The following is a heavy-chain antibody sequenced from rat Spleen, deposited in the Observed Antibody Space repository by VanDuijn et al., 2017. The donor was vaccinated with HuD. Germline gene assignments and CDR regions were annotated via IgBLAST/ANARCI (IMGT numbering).Heavy chain of an antibody. D-gene: IGHD1-12*02. CDR1: GFTFTNYG. Sequence: EVELVESGGGLVQPGRSMKLSCAASGFTFTNYGMAWVRQAPTKGLEWVASVSYDGGGTYYRDSVKGRFTISRDNAKSSLYLQMDSLRSEDTATYYCSIDRRYYDDSYVMDAWGQGASVTVSS. V-gene: IGHV5-20*01. J-gene: IGHJ4*01. CDR3: SIDRRYYDDSYVMDA. CDR2: VSYDGGGT.